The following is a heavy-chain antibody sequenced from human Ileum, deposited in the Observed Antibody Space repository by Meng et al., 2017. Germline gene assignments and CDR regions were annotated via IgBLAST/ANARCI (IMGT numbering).Heavy chain of an antibody. CDR1: GGSITSSSYS. CDR3: ARQVNSDGYPRYFDF. CDR2: IYYSGTT. V-gene: IGHV4-39*01. J-gene: IGHJ4*02. Sequence: QLQLQESGPGLVKPWETLSLTCTVSGGSITSSSYSCGWIRQPPGKGLEWIGYIYYSGTTYYNPSLKSRVTISEDTAKNQFSLNLSSVTAADTAVYYCARQVNSDGYPRYFDFWGQGTLVTVSS. D-gene: IGHD5-24*01.